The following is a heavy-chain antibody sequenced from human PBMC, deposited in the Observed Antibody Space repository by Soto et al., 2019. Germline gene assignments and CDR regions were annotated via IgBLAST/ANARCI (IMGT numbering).Heavy chain of an antibody. CDR2: IKQDGSEK. J-gene: IGHJ4*02. V-gene: IGHV3-7*01. CDR1: GFAFSDAW. Sequence: PGGSLRLSCAASGFAFSDAWMSWVRQAPGKGLEWVANIKQDGSEKYYVDSVKGRFTISRDNAKNSLYLQMNSLRAEDTAVYYCARDYSSGWYDYWGQGTLVTVSS. CDR3: ARDYSSGWYDY. D-gene: IGHD6-19*01.